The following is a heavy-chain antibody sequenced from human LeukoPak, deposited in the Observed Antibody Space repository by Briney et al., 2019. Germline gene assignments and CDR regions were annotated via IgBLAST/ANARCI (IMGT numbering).Heavy chain of an antibody. J-gene: IGHJ4*02. V-gene: IGHV4-34*01. CDR1: GGSFSGYY. CDR3: ASRGRNVDY. CDR2: INHSGSS. D-gene: IGHD1-1*01. Sequence: SETLSLTCAVYGGSFSGYYWSWIRQPPGKGLEWIGEINHSGSSNYNPSLKSRVTISVDTSKNQFSLKLSSVTAADTAVYYCASRGRNVDYWGQGTLVTVSS.